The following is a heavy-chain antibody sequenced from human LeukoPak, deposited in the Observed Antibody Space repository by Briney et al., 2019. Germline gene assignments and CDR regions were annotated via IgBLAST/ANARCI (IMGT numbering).Heavy chain of an antibody. CDR1: GFTFSSYA. CDR3: ARDYYDSSGYYPHY. Sequence: PGGSLRLSCAASGFTFSSYAMHWVRQAPGKGLEWVAVIWYDGSNKYYADSVKGRFTISRDNSKNTLYLQMNSLRAEDTAVYYCARDYYDSSGYYPHYWGQGTLVTVSS. CDR2: IWYDGSNK. D-gene: IGHD3-22*01. J-gene: IGHJ4*02. V-gene: IGHV3-33*08.